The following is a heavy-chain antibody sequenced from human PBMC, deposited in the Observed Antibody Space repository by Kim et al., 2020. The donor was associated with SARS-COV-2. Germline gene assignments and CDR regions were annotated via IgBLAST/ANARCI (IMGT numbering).Heavy chain of an antibody. D-gene: IGHD5-12*01. CDR2: INANTGKP. Sequence: RQAPGQGLEWMGWINANTGKPTYAQGFTGRFAFSSDTSIRTAYVEITSLKAEDTAVYYCARSSINRADSWGQGTLVTVSS. CDR3: ARSSINRADS. V-gene: IGHV7-4-1*02. J-gene: IGHJ4*02.